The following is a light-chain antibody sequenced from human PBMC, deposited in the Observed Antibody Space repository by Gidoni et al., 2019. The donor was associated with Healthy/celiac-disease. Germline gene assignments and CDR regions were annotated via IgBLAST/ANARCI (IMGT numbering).Light chain of an antibody. Sequence: HSVLTPPPSASGPPGQRVTISCSGSSSNIGSNTVNWYQQLPGTAPKLLIYSNNQRPSGVPDRFSGSKSGTSASRAISGLQSEDEADYYCAAWDDSLNGYVFGTGTKVTVL. CDR3: AAWDDSLNGYV. J-gene: IGLJ1*01. CDR1: SSNIGSNT. V-gene: IGLV1-44*01. CDR2: SNN.